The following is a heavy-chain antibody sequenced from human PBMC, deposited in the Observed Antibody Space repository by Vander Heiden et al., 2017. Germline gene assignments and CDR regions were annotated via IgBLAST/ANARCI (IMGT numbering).Heavy chain of an antibody. CDR1: GFTFDDYA. CDR2: ISWNSGSI. J-gene: IGHJ4*02. D-gene: IGHD3-22*01. V-gene: IGHV3-9*01. CDR3: AKGPYDSSGYYWIDY. Sequence: EVQLVESGGGLVQPGRSLRLSCAASGFTFDDYAMHWVRQAPGKGLEWVSGISWNSGSIGYADSVKGRFTISRDNAKNSLYLQMNSLRAEDTALYYCAKGPYDSSGYYWIDYWGQGTLVTVSS.